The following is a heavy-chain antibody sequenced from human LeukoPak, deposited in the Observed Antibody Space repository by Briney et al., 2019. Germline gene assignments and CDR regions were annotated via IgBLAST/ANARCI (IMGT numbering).Heavy chain of an antibody. CDR2: ISSSSSYI. Sequence: GGSLRLSCAASGFTFSGYSMNWVRQAPGKGLEWVSSISSSSSYIYYADSVKGRFTISRDNAKNSLYLQMNSLRAEDTAVYYCAREPAAGNDYWGQGTLVTVSS. CDR3: AREPAAGNDY. CDR1: GFTFSGYS. V-gene: IGHV3-21*01. D-gene: IGHD2-2*01. J-gene: IGHJ4*02.